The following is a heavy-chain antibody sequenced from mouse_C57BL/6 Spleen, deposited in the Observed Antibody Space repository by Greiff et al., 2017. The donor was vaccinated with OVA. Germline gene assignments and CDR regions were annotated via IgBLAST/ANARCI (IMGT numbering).Heavy chain of an antibody. Sequence: VQLKESGGDLVKPGGSLKLSCAASGFTFSSYGMSWVRQTPDKRLEWVATISSGGSYTYYPDSVKGRFTISRDNAKNTLYLQMSSLKSEDTAMYYCAGDYIYWGQGTTLTVSS. CDR3: AGDYIY. V-gene: IGHV5-6*01. CDR2: ISSGGSYT. D-gene: IGHD2-12*01. J-gene: IGHJ2*01. CDR1: GFTFSSYG.